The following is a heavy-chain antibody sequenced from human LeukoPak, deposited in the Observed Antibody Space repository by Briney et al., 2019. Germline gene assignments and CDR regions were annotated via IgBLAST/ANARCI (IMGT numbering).Heavy chain of an antibody. D-gene: IGHD3-22*01. CDR1: GGSISSYY. Sequence: PSETLSLTCTVSGGSISSYYWSWIRQPAGKGLEWIGRIYTSGSTNYNPSLKRRVTMSVDTSKNQFSLKLSSVTAADTAVYYCARERGPMIVGYFDYWGQGTLVTVSS. CDR3: ARERGPMIVGYFDY. CDR2: IYTSGST. V-gene: IGHV4-4*07. J-gene: IGHJ4*02.